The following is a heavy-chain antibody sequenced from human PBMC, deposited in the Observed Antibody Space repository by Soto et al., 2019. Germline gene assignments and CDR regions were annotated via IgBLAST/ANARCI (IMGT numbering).Heavy chain of an antibody. D-gene: IGHD6-6*01. J-gene: IGHJ4*02. V-gene: IGHV3-33*01. CDR1: GFTFSSYG. CDR2: IWYDGSNK. CDR3: ARAPYSSSSLYVDY. Sequence: PGGSLRLSCAASGFTFSSYGMHWVRQAPGKGLEWVAVIWYDGSNKYYADSVKGRFTISRDNSKNTLYLQMNSLRAEDTAVYYCARAPYSSSSLYVDYWGQGTLVTVSS.